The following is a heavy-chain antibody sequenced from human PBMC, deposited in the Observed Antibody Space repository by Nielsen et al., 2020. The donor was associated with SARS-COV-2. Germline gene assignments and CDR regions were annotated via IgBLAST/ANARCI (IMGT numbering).Heavy chain of an antibody. J-gene: IGHJ4*02. CDR3: AKGSENYYFLDF. CDR1: GFIFSSYA. V-gene: IGHV3-23*01. Sequence: GESLKISCAASGFIFSSYAMSWVRQAPGKGLEWVSAISSSGGSTYYADSVKGRVTISRDNSRNTLYLQMNGLRAEDTAVYYCAKGSENYYFLDFWGQGTLVTVSS. CDR2: ISSSGGST. D-gene: IGHD2/OR15-2a*01.